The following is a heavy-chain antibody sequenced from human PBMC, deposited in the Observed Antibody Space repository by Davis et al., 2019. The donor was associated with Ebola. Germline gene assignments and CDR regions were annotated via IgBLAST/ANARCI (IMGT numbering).Heavy chain of an antibody. V-gene: IGHV3-21*01. Sequence: GGSLRLSCAASGFTFSSYSMNWVRQAPGKGLEWVPSISSSSSYIYYTDSVKGRFTISRDNAKNSLFLQMNSLRAEDTAVYYCARSDGRGGYGDHYKVAYWGQGTLVTVSS. CDR3: ARSDGRGGYGDHYKVAY. CDR2: ISSSSSYI. CDR1: GFTFSSYS. D-gene: IGHD4-17*01. J-gene: IGHJ4*02.